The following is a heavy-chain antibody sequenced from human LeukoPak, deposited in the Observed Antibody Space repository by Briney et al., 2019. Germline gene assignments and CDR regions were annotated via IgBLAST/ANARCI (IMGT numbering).Heavy chain of an antibody. CDR1: GFTFSRHW. J-gene: IGHJ4*02. V-gene: IGHV3-7*01. D-gene: IGHD3-10*01. CDR3: ARTYYDSGSLIEN. CDR2: AKQDGSEK. Sequence: GSLRLSCAASGFTFSRHWMSWVRQAPGKGLEWVANAKQDGSEKYYVDSVKGRFTISRDNAKNSLYLQMNSLRAEDTAVYYCARTYYDSGSLIENWGQGTLVTVSS.